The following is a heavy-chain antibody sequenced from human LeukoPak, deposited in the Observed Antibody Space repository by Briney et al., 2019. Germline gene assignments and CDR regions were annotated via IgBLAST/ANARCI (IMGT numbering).Heavy chain of an antibody. CDR3: ARRAGAYSHPYDY. D-gene: IGHD4/OR15-4a*01. Sequence: GGSLRLSCAASGFTFSNYAMNWVRQAPGKGPEWVSGISGSGGSTYYADSVKGRFTISRDNSKNTLYLQMNSLRAEDTAVYYCARRAGAYSHPYDYWGQGTLVTVSS. V-gene: IGHV3-23*01. J-gene: IGHJ4*02. CDR1: GFTFSNYA. CDR2: ISGSGGST.